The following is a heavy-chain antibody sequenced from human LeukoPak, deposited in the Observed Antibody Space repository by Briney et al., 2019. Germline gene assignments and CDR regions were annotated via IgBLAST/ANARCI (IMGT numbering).Heavy chain of an antibody. Sequence: PGRSLRLSCAASGFTFRNYALYWVRQTPGKGLEWVAVISFDGSNKYYGDSVRDRFTISRDNSKNTLFLQISSVRTEDTAVYYCARGVTLLSGYYFLGRPLDYWGQGTLVTVFS. J-gene: IGHJ4*02. CDR1: GFTFRNYA. CDR3: ARGVTLLSGYYFLGRPLDY. D-gene: IGHD3-22*01. V-gene: IGHV3-30*04. CDR2: ISFDGSNK.